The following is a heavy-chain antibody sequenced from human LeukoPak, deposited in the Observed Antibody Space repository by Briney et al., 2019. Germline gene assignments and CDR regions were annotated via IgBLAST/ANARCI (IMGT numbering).Heavy chain of an antibody. V-gene: IGHV4-34*01. Sequence: SETLSLTCAVYGGSFSGYYWSWIRQPPGKGLEWIGEINHSGSTNYNPSLKSRVTISVDTSKNQFSLRLNSVTAADTAVYYCAREVGCSGGTCSPFDYWGQGILVTVSS. CDR2: INHSGST. D-gene: IGHD2-15*01. CDR3: AREVGCSGGTCSPFDY. J-gene: IGHJ4*02. CDR1: GGSFSGYY.